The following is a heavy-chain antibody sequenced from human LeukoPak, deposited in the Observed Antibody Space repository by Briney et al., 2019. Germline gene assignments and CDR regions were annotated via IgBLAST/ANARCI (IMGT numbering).Heavy chain of an antibody. CDR3: AKLPSGHWRDSSGWCCDS. D-gene: IGHD6-19*01. Sequence: PGGSLRLSCAGSGFTFDDYAMHWVRQGPGKGLEWVSGISWNSDSIDYADSVKGRFTISRDNAKNSLYLQMNSLRAEDTALYYCAKLPSGHWRDSSGWCCDSWGQGTLVIVSS. CDR2: ISWNSDSI. V-gene: IGHV3-9*01. CDR1: GFTFDDYA. J-gene: IGHJ4*02.